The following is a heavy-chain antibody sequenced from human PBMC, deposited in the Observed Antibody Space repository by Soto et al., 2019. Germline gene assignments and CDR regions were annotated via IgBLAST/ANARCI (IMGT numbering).Heavy chain of an antibody. CDR2: ISSSSSYI. CDR3: ARTAYSGYALGFDP. J-gene: IGHJ5*02. CDR1: GFTFSSYS. V-gene: IGHV3-21*01. Sequence: ESGGGLVKPGGSLRLSCAASGFTFSSYSMNWVRQAPGKGLEWVSSISSSSSYIYYADSVKGRFTLSRDNAKNSLYLQMNSLRAEDTAVYYCARTAYSGYALGFDPWGQGTLVTVSS. D-gene: IGHD5-12*01.